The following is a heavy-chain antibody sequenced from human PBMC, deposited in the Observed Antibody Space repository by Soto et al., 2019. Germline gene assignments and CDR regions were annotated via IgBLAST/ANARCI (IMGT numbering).Heavy chain of an antibody. CDR2: ISGSGDAT. Sequence: EVQLLESGGALVQAGESLRLSCAAYGFTFSTFAMTWFRQAPGKGLEWVSAISGSGDATYYADSVKGRFTLSRYNSKNALYLQMSTLIVQATAVYYCTKKATVCIGGICRSPDHYYPMDVWGKGTTVSVSS. CDR3: TKKATVCIGGICRSPDHYYPMDV. V-gene: IGHV3-23*01. D-gene: IGHD2-15*01. J-gene: IGHJ6*04. CDR1: GFTFSTFA.